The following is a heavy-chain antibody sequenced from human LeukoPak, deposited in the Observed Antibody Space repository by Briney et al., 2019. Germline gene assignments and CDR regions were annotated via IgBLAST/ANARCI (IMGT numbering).Heavy chain of an antibody. J-gene: IGHJ6*03. Sequence: GGSLRLSCAASGFTFSSYWMSWVRQAPGKGLEWVANIKQDGSEKYYVDSVKGRFTISRDNAKNSLHLQMNSLRAEDTAVYYCARRSLWFGELLGYYYYYMDVWGKGTTVTVSS. CDR2: IKQDGSEK. CDR1: GFTFSSYW. CDR3: ARRSLWFGELLGYYYYYMDV. V-gene: IGHV3-7*01. D-gene: IGHD3-10*01.